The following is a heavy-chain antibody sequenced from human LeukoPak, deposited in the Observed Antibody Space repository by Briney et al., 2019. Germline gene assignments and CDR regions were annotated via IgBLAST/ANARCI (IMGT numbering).Heavy chain of an antibody. D-gene: IGHD1/OR15-1a*01. V-gene: IGHV1-24*01. Sequence: ASVKVSCKVSGYTLTELSMHWVRQAPGKGLEWMGGFDPGDGETIYAQKFQGRVTMTEDTSTDTAYMELSSLRSEDTAVYYCATVERLNSLFLGYFDYWGQGTLLTVSS. CDR2: FDPGDGET. J-gene: IGHJ4*02. CDR1: GYTLTELS. CDR3: ATVERLNSLFLGYFDY.